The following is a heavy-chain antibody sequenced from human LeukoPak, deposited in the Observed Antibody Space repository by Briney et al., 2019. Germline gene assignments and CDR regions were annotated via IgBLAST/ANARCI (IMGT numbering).Heavy chain of an antibody. Sequence: ASVKVSCKASGYTFTGYYMHWVRQAPGQGLEWMGWINPNRGGTNYAQKFQGRVTMTRDTSISTAYMELSRLRSDDTAVYYCARGEHVVVVPAAFNSFDYWGQGTLVTVSS. CDR2: INPNRGGT. CDR1: GYTFTGYY. D-gene: IGHD2-2*01. J-gene: IGHJ4*02. V-gene: IGHV1-2*02. CDR3: ARGEHVVVVPAAFNSFDY.